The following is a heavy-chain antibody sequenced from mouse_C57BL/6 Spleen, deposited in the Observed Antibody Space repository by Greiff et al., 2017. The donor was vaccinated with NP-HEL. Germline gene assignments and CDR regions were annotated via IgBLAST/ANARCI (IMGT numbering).Heavy chain of an antibody. D-gene: IGHD1-1*01. CDR1: GYTFTDYY. CDR3: ARPPGSSYYFVY. Sequence: EVQLQQSGPELVKPGASVKISCKASGYTFTDYYMNWVKQSHGKSLEWIGDINPNNGGTSYNQKFKGKATLTVDKPSSTAYMELRSLTSEDSAVYYWARPPGSSYYFVYWGQGTTLTVSS. CDR2: INPNNGGT. J-gene: IGHJ2*01. V-gene: IGHV1-26*01.